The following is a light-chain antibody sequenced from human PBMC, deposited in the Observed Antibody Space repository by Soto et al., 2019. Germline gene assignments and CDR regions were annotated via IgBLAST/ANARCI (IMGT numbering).Light chain of an antibody. Sequence: EIVMTQSPATLSLSPGERATLSCRASQSVSSSYLAWYQQKPGQAPRLLIYGASSRATGIPDRFSGSGSGTDFTLTISRLEPEDCAVYYCQQYGSSPSTFGQGTKLEIK. J-gene: IGKJ2*02. CDR2: GAS. CDR3: QQYGSSPST. V-gene: IGKV3-20*01. CDR1: QSVSSSY.